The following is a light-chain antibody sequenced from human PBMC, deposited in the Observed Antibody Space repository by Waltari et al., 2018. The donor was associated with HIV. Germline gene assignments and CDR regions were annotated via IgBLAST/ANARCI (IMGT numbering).Light chain of an antibody. V-gene: IGLV2-8*01. Sequence: QSALTQPPSASGSPGQSVTISCTGTSRDAGGYHYVSWYHQHPGKSPKLFIAEGSKWPSGVPDRFSGSKSGNTASLTVSGLQAEDEADYYCSSYAGSINVLFGGGTKLAVL. CDR1: SRDAGGYHY. CDR3: SSYAGSINVL. CDR2: EGS. J-gene: IGLJ2*01.